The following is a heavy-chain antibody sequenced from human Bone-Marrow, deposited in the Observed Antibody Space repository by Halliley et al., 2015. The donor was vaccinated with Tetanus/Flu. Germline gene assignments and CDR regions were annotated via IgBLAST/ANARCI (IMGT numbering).Heavy chain of an antibody. Sequence: QVQLVQSGAEVKKPGASVKVSCEASGYTISKYYMHWVRQAPGQGLEWMGVIDPSGGSTTYAQNFQGRVTMTRDTSTNTVYMELSSLRSEDTAVYYCAKGGDTQRGTGPPTGALFDSWGQGTLVTVSS. CDR1: GYTISKYY. CDR2: IDPSGGST. V-gene: IGHV1-46*01. D-gene: IGHD1-1*01. J-gene: IGHJ4*02. CDR3: AKGGDTQRGTGPPTGALFDS.